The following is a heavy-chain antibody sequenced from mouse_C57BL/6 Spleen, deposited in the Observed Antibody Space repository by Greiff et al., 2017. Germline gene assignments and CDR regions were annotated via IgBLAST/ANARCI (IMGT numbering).Heavy chain of an antibody. Sequence: QVQLQQSGAELVRPGASVTLSCKASGYTFTDYEMHWVKQTPVHGLEWIGAIDPETGGTAYNQKFKGKAILTADKSSSTAYMELRSLTSEDSAVYYCTRSIASYAMDYWGQGTSVTGSS. CDR2: IDPETGGT. D-gene: IGHD6-1*01. V-gene: IGHV1-15*01. CDR3: TRSIASYAMDY. J-gene: IGHJ4*01. CDR1: GYTFTDYE.